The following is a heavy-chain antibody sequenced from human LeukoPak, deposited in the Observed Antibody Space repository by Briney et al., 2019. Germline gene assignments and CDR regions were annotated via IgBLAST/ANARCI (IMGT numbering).Heavy chain of an antibody. CDR2: IWYDGSNK. CDR3: ARDWSPYDSSGYPCL. D-gene: IGHD3-22*01. J-gene: IGHJ4*02. CDR1: GFTFSSYG. V-gene: IGHV3-33*01. Sequence: PGRSLGLSCAASGFTFSSYGMHWVRQAPGKGLEWVAVIWYDGSNKYYADSVKGRFTISRDNSKNTLYLQMNSLRAEDTAVYYCARDWSPYDSSGYPCLWGQGTLVTVSS.